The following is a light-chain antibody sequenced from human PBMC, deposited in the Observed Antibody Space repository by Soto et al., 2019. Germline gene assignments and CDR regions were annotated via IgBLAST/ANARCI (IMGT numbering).Light chain of an antibody. CDR1: QSISSSY. Sequence: EVVVTQSPGTLSFSPGKTATLSCRASQSISSSYLAWYQQRPGQAPRLLIYGASSRATDIPDRFSGSGSGTDFTLTISSLQPEDFATYYCQEATRIPITFGQGTRLEIK. V-gene: IGKV3-20*01. CDR3: QEATRIPIT. J-gene: IGKJ5*01. CDR2: GAS.